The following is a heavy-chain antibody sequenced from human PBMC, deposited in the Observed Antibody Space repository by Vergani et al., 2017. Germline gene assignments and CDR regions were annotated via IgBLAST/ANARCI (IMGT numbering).Heavy chain of an antibody. Sequence: VQLVESGGGVERPGGSLRLSCAASGFTFDDFGMTWVRQSPGKGLEWVSLINWNGGNTLYADSVKGRFTISRENARNSLYLQMSNLTTEDTAFYYFSRVPQGGDYGDYYWDYWGQGTLVTVAS. CDR1: GFTFDDFG. V-gene: IGHV3-20*04. D-gene: IGHD4-17*01. J-gene: IGHJ4*02. CDR2: INWNGGNT. CDR3: SRVPQGGDYGDYYWDY.